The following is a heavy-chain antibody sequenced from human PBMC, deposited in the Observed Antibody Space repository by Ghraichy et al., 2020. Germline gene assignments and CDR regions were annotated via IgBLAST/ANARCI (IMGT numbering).Heavy chain of an antibody. D-gene: IGHD3-22*01. CDR1: GFTFSSYA. CDR3: ARGYYYDSSGYYSIGYYFDY. CDR2: ISYDGSNK. J-gene: IGHJ4*02. V-gene: IGHV3-30-3*01. Sequence: GGSLRLSCAASGFTFSSYAMHWVRQAPGKGLEWVAVISYDGSNKYYADSVKGRFTISRDNSKNTLYLQMNSLRAEDTAVYYCARGYYYDSSGYYSIGYYFDYWGQGTLVTVSS.